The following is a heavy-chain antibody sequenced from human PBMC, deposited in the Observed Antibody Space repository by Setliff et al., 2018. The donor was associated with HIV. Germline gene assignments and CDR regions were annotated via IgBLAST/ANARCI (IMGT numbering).Heavy chain of an antibody. Sequence: NPSETLSLTCTVSGGSISSYYWSWIRQPPGKGLEWIGYIYYSGSSNHNPSLKSRVTISVDTSKNHFSLKLSSVTAADTAVYYCARGYPGIAVAGLSYYYYYYMDVWGKGTTVTVSS. V-gene: IGHV4-59*01. CDR2: IYYSGSS. J-gene: IGHJ6*03. CDR3: ARGYPGIAVAGLSYYYYYYMDV. D-gene: IGHD6-19*01. CDR1: GGSISSYY.